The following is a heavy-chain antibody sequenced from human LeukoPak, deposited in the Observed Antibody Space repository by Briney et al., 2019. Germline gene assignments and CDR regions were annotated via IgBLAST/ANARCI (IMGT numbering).Heavy chain of an antibody. CDR1: GGSFNGYY. J-gene: IGHJ4*02. Sequence: SETLSLTCAVYGGSFNGYYWSWIRQPPGKGLEWIGEINHSGSTNYNPSLKSRVTISVDTSKNQFSLKLSSVTAADTAVYYCANRDSSSHDYWGQGTLVTVSS. V-gene: IGHV4-34*01. CDR3: ANRDSSSHDY. CDR2: INHSGST. D-gene: IGHD6-13*01.